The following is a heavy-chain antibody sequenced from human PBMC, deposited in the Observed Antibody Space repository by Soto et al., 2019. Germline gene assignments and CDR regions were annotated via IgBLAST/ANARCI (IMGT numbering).Heavy chain of an antibody. CDR1: GFTFSTYA. D-gene: IGHD5-12*01. J-gene: IGHJ4*02. Sequence: GGSLRLSCAASGFTFSTYAMSWVRQAPGKGPEWVSVISGSGGSTYYADPVKGRLTISRDNSKNTLYLEMNSLRAEDTAVYYCARSRDGYNFDYWGQGTLVTVSS. CDR2: ISGSGGST. V-gene: IGHV3-23*01. CDR3: ARSRDGYNFDY.